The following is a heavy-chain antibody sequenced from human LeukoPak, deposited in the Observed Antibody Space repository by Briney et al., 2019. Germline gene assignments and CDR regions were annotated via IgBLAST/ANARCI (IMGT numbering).Heavy chain of an antibody. Sequence: PSETLSLTCAVYGGSFSGYYWSWIRQPPGKGLEWIGETNHSGSTNYNPSLKSRVTISVDTSKNQFSLKLSSVTAADPAVYYCAGGRPGLGHLDHLPGFFDYWGQGTLVTVSS. J-gene: IGHJ4*02. D-gene: IGHD3/OR15-3a*01. CDR3: AGGRPGLGHLDHLPGFFDY. CDR2: TNHSGST. CDR1: GGSFSGYY. V-gene: IGHV4-34*01.